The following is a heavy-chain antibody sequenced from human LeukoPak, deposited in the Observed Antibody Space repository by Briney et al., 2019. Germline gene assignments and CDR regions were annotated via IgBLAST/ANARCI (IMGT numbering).Heavy chain of an antibody. D-gene: IGHD7-27*01. Sequence: ASVKVSCKASGYTFTSYDFNWVRQATGQRPEWMGWMSPNSGDTGYAQKFQDRVTMTRNTSISTAYMELSSLRSDDTAVYYCARGPPNWGHDYWGPGTLVTVSS. CDR3: ARGPPNWGHDY. J-gene: IGHJ4*02. CDR2: MSPNSGDT. CDR1: GYTFTSYD. V-gene: IGHV1-8*01.